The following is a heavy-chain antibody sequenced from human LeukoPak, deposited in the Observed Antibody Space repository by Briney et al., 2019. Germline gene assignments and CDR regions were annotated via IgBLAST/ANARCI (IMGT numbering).Heavy chain of an antibody. CDR1: AFTFSRHW. CDR2: SNSNGGSK. CDR3: EKEAAYDILTGHSQVDY. Sequence: PGGSLRLSCAAAAFTFSRHWMHWVSQAPRKGMVWVARSNSNGGSKNYADSVRGRFTISRDNAKNTLYLQMNSLRAEATAVYYCEKEAAYDILTGHSQVDYWGQGTLVTVSS. V-gene: IGHV3-74*01. J-gene: IGHJ4*02. D-gene: IGHD3-9*01.